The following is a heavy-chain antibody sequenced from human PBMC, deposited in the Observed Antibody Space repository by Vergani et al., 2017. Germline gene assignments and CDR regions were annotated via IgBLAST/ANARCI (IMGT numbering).Heavy chain of an antibody. V-gene: IGHV5-51*01. J-gene: IGHJ4*02. Sequence: EVQLVQSGAEVKKPGDSLKISCKGSGYTFTSYWIGWVRQMPGKGLEWMGIIYPGDSDTRYSPSFHGQVTIAADKSINTAYLPWTGLKASDTAMYYCAGHGEGSTSMVVGDYWGQGTLVTVSS. CDR2: IYPGDSDT. D-gene: IGHD5-18*01. CDR3: AGHGEGSTSMVVGDY. CDR1: GYTFTSYW.